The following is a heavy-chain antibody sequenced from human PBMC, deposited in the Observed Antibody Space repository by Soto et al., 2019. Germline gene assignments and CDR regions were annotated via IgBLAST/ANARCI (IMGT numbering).Heavy chain of an antibody. CDR2: IYYSGST. CDR3: ARVEQWLVLYGYYYGMDV. D-gene: IGHD6-19*01. V-gene: IGHV4-59*01. Sequence: SETLSLTCTVSGGSISSYYWSWIRQPPGKGLEWIGYIYYSGSTNYNPSLKSRVTISVDTSKNQFSLKLSSVTAADTAVYYCARVEQWLVLYGYYYGMDVWGQGTTVTVSS. CDR1: GGSISSYY. J-gene: IGHJ6*02.